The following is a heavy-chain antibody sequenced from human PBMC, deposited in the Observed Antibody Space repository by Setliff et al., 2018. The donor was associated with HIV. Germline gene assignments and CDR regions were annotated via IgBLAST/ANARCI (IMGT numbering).Heavy chain of an antibody. D-gene: IGHD3-10*01. V-gene: IGHV3-30*04. CDR3: ANSYSASGNYHYYDYLDV. J-gene: IGHJ6*03. Sequence: GGSLRLSCAASGFTFSNYAMHWVRQAPVKGLEWVAVISYDGSDKYYADSVKGRFTISRDNSKNTLYLQMNSLRIEDSGAYYCANSYSASGNYHYYDYLDVWGKGTTVTVSS. CDR1: GFTFSNYA. CDR2: ISYDGSDK.